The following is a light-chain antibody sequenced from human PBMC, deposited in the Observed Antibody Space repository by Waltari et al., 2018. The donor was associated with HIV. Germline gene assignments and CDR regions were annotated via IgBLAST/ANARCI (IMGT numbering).Light chain of an antibody. J-gene: IGLJ2*01. CDR1: SSDIGYYDY. CDR2: GVI. CDR3: SSYTAISTLV. V-gene: IGLV2-14*03. Sequence: QSALTQPASVSGSPGQSITISCTGASSDIGYYDYVSWYQPYPGTAPKLLIYGVINRPSGVSHRFSGSKSGNTASLTISGLQAEDEADYYCSSYTAISTLVFGGGTKVFVL.